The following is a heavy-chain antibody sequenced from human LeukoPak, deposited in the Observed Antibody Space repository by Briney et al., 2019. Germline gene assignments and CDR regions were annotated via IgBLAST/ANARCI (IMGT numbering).Heavy chain of an antibody. Sequence: PGGALRLSCAAPGFTFSSYAMSWVRQAPGKGLEGVSGISGSGSSTNYADSVKGRFTISRDNYKNTLYLQMNSLRAEDTAVYYCAKGFRWFGELSYFDYWGQGTLVTVSS. V-gene: IGHV3-23*01. CDR2: ISGSGSST. CDR1: GFTFSSYA. D-gene: IGHD3-10*01. CDR3: AKGFRWFGELSYFDY. J-gene: IGHJ4*02.